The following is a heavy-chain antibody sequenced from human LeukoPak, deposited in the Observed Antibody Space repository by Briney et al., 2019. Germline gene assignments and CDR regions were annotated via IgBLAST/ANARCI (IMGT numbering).Heavy chain of an antibody. Sequence: GASVKVSCKASGGTFSSYAISWVRQAPGQGLEWMGGIIPIFGTANYAQKFQGRVTITADESTSTACMELSSLRSEDTAAYYCARGYCSSTSCYRLPWFDPWGQGTLVTVSS. J-gene: IGHJ5*02. D-gene: IGHD2-2*02. CDR3: ARGYCSSTSCYRLPWFDP. CDR2: IIPIFGTA. V-gene: IGHV1-69*13. CDR1: GGTFSSYA.